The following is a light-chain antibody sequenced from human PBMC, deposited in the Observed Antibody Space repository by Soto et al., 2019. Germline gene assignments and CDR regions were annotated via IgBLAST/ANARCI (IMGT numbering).Light chain of an antibody. CDR2: GAS. CDR3: QQYAASRT. V-gene: IGKV3-20*01. Sequence: EIVLTQSPGTLSLSPGERATLSCRASQSVSSSYLAWYQQKPGQAPRLLIYGASSRATGIPDKFSGSGSGTDFTLTISRLEPEDFAVYYCQQYAASRTFGQGTKVDTK. J-gene: IGKJ1*01. CDR1: QSVSSSY.